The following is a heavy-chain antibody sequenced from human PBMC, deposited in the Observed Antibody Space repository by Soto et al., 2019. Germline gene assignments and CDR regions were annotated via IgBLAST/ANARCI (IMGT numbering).Heavy chain of an antibody. Sequence: GGSLRLSCAASGFTFSSYAMSWVRQAPGKGLEWVSGISGSGDSTYYADSLKGRFTISRDNSKNTLYLQINSLRAEDAAVYYRAKEGPRVLDNWNYRGDFDYWGQGTLVTVYS. CDR2: ISGSGDST. CDR1: GFTFSSYA. D-gene: IGHD1-7*01. CDR3: AKEGPRVLDNWNYRGDFDY. V-gene: IGHV3-23*01. J-gene: IGHJ4*02.